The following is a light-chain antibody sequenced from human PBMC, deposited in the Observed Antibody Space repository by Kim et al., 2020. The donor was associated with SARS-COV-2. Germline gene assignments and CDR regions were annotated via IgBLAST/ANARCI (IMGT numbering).Light chain of an antibody. V-gene: IGKV3-20*01. CDR2: GAS. CDR1: QRVSSRS. J-gene: IGKJ1*01. CDR3: QQYGDSPTT. Sequence: EILVTQSPDTLSLSPGERATLSCWASQRVSSRSIAWYQQKPGQAPRLLIYGASDRATGIVDRFSGSGSGTDFTLTINRLDPEDSAVYYCQQYGDSPTTFGQGTKIEI.